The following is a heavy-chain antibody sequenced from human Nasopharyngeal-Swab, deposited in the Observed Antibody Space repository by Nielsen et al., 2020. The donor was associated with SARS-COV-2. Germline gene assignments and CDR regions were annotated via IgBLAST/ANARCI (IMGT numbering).Heavy chain of an antibody. Sequence: GGSLRLSCAASGFTFSSYGMHWVRQAPGKGLEWVAVIWYDGSNKYYADSVKGRFTISRDNSKNTLYLQMNSPRAEDTAVYYCARMGTYYYDLLYGMDVWGQGTTVTVSS. CDR3: ARMGTYYYDLLYGMDV. CDR1: GFTFSSYG. D-gene: IGHD3-22*01. CDR2: IWYDGSNK. J-gene: IGHJ6*02. V-gene: IGHV3-33*01.